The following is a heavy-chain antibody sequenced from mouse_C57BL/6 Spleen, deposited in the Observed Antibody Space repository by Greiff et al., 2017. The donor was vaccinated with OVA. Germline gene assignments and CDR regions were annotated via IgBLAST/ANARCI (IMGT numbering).Heavy chain of an antibody. CDR3: ARSYMMDY. CDR2: IDPSDSYA. J-gene: IGHJ4*01. CDR1: GYTFTSYW. D-gene: IGHD1-1*01. Sequence: QVQLQQPGAELVMPGASVKLSCKASGYTFTSYWMHWVKQRPGQGLEWIGEIDPSDSYANYNQKFKGKSTLTVDKSSSTAYMQLSSLTSEDSAVYYCARSYMMDYWGQGTSVTVSS. V-gene: IGHV1-69*01.